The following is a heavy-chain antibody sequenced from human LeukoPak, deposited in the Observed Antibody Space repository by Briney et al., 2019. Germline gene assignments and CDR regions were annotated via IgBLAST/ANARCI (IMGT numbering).Heavy chain of an antibody. CDR1: GGSISSYY. CDR2: IYYSGST. J-gene: IGHJ4*02. CDR3: AAGYYYDSTGYYRFDY. V-gene: IGHV4-59*08. Sequence: SETLSLTCTVSGGSISSYYWSWIRQPPGKGLEWIGYIYYSGSTNYNPSLKSRVTISVDTSKNQFSLKLSPVTAADTAVYYCAAGYYYDSTGYYRFDYWGQGTLVTVSS. D-gene: IGHD3-22*01.